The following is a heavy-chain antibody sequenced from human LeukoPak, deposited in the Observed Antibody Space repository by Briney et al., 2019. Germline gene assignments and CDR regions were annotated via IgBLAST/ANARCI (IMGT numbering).Heavy chain of an antibody. D-gene: IGHD2-8*01. CDR2: VNPSGNT. J-gene: IGHJ5*02. CDR1: NGSFSGYY. V-gene: IGHV4-34*01. CDR3: ARAAWNGGGGFDP. Sequence: PSETLSLTCAVYNGSFSGYYWSWIRQSPGNGLEWIGEVNPSGNTNYNPSLRSRVTISLDTSKNHYSLKLRSVTAADTAVYNCARAAWNGGGGFDPWGQGTLVTVSS.